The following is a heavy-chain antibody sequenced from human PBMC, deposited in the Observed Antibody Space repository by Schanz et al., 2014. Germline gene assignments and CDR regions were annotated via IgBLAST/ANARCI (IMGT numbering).Heavy chain of an antibody. CDR3: ARGGFGEVSYFDY. J-gene: IGHJ4*02. CDR2: IRSSSTPI. D-gene: IGHD3-10*01. V-gene: IGHV3-48*01. Sequence: EVELVESGGGLVQPGGSLRLSCAASGFSFSDHAMDWVRQAPGKGPEWVSYIRSSSTPIYYADSVKGRFTISRDNAKNTLYLQMNSLRPEDTAVYYCARGGFGEVSYFDYWGQGTLVTVSS. CDR1: GFSFSDHA.